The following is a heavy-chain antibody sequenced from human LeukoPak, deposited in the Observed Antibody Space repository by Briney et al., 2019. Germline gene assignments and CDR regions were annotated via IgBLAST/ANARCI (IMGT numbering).Heavy chain of an antibody. D-gene: IGHD3-10*01. V-gene: IGHV3-23*01. CDR1: GFDFSSHA. J-gene: IGHJ4*02. CDR3: AKDLLRIYWRTFDS. CDR2: FNDTGFST. Sequence: PGGSLRLSCVASGFDFSSHAMTWVRQAPGKGLEWVSSFNDTGFSTYYADSVKGRFTISRDNSKNTLYLQMTNLRAEDTAVYFCAKDLLRIYWRTFDSWGQGALAIVSS.